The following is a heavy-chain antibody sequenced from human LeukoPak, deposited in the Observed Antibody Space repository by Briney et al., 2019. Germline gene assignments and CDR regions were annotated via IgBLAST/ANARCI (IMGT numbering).Heavy chain of an antibody. J-gene: IGHJ4*02. CDR1: GFTFSSYA. CDR2: ISYDGSNK. CDR3: ARGSGLGAAAVY. V-gene: IGHV3-30-3*01. Sequence: GGSLRLSCAASGFTFSSYAMHGVRQAPGKGLEGVAVISYDGSNKYYADSVKGRFTISRDNSKNTLYLQMNSLRAEDTAVYYCARGSGLGAAAVYWGQGTLVTVSS. D-gene: IGHD6-13*01.